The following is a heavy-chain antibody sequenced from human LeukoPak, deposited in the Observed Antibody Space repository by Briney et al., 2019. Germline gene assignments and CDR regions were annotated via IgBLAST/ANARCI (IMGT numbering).Heavy chain of an antibody. V-gene: IGHV3-23*01. Sequence: GGSLRLSCAASGFTFSSYAMTWVRQAPGKGLEWVSAISTSGDSTYYADSVRGRFTISRDNSKDTLYLQMTSLRAEDTAVYYCARKVYHRFDYWGQGTLVTVSS. D-gene: IGHD2-2*01. J-gene: IGHJ4*02. CDR1: GFTFSSYA. CDR2: ISTSGDST. CDR3: ARKVYHRFDY.